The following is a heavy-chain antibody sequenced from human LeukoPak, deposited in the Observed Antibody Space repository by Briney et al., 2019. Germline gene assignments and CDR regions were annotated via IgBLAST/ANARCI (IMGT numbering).Heavy chain of an antibody. CDR1: GYTFTSYY. V-gene: IGHV1-46*01. Sequence: ASVKVSCKAPGYTFTSYYMHWVRRAPGQGLEWMGIINPSGGSTSYAQKFQGRVTMTRDTSISTAYMELSRLTSDDTAVYYCARGEMITFGGVIVISTFDIWGQGTMVTVS. CDR2: INPSGGST. CDR3: ARGEMITFGGVIVISTFDI. J-gene: IGHJ3*02. D-gene: IGHD3-16*02.